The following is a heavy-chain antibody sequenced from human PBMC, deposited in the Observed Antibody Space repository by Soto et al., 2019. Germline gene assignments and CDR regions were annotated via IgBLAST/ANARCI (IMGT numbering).Heavy chain of an antibody. D-gene: IGHD2-8*01. CDR2: INPKSGGT. V-gene: IGHV1-2*04. CDR3: ARGDSTDCSNGVCSFFYNHDMDV. J-gene: IGHJ6*02. Sequence: GASVKVSCKASGYIFTDYHIHWVRQAPGQGLEGLGRINPKSGGTSTAQKFQGWVTMTTDTSISTASMELTRLTSDDTAIYYCARGDSTDCSNGVCSFFYNHDMDVWGQGTTVTVSS. CDR1: GYIFTDYH.